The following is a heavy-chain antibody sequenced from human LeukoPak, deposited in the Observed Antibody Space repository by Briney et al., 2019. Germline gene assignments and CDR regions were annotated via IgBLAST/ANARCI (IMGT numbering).Heavy chain of an antibody. CDR2: ISWNSGSI. CDR1: GFTFDDYA. D-gene: IGHD1-26*01. J-gene: IGHJ5*02. CDR3: AKDQDSGSHGQYNWFDP. Sequence: QSGGSLRLSCAASGFTFDDYAMHWVRQAPGKGLEWVSGISWNSGSIGYADSVKGRFTISRDNAKNSLYLQMNSLRAEDTALYYCAKDQDSGSHGQYNWFDPWGQGTLVTVSS. V-gene: IGHV3-9*01.